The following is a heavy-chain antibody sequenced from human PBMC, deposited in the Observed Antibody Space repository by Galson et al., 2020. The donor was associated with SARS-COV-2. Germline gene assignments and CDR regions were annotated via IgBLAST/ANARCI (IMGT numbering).Heavy chain of an antibody. CDR1: GGSIRSYY. CDR2: IYYTGST. D-gene: IGHD2-15*01. J-gene: IGHJ6*02. Sequence: SETLSLTRTVSGGSIRSYYWSWIRQPPGKGLEWIGNIYYTGSTKYNPSLKSRVTISVDTSKNQFSLRLSSVTAADTALYYCARDTPNYGMDVWGQGTTVTVSS. CDR3: ARDTPNYGMDV. V-gene: IGHV4-59*08.